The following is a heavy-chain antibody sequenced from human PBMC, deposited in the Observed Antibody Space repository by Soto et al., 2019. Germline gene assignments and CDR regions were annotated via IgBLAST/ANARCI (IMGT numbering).Heavy chain of an antibody. CDR3: AKVHRFDWYHGGFDY. V-gene: IGHV3-23*01. J-gene: IGHJ4*02. Sequence: EVQLLESGGGLVQPGGSLRLSCAASGFTFSSYAMSWVRQAPGKGLEWVSAISGSGGSTYYADSVKGRFTISRDNSKNTLYLQRNSRSAEDTAVYYCAKVHRFDWYHGGFDYWGQGSLVTVSS. D-gene: IGHD3-9*01. CDR2: ISGSGGST. CDR1: GFTFSSYA.